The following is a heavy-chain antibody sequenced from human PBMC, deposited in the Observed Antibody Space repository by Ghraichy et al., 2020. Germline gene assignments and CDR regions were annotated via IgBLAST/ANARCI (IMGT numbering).Heavy chain of an antibody. D-gene: IGHD5-24*01. J-gene: IGHJ2*01. V-gene: IGHV4-59*01. Sequence: SETLSLTCTVSGGSISSYYWSWIRQPPGKGLEWIGYIYYSGSTNYNPSLKSRVTISVDTSKNQFSLKLSSVTAADTAVYYCARRDGYNDWYFDLWGRGTLVTVSS. CDR2: IYYSGST. CDR1: GGSISSYY. CDR3: ARRDGYNDWYFDL.